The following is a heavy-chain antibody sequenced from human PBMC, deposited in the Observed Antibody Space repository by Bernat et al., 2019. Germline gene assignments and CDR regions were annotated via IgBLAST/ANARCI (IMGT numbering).Heavy chain of an antibody. CDR2: ISGSGGST. Sequence: EVQPLESGGGLVQPGGSLRLSCAASGFTFSSYAMSWVRQAPGKGLEWVSAISGSGGSTYYADSVKGRFTISRDNSKNTLYLQMNSLRAEDTAVYYCAKPPSYYYYGMDVWGQGTTVTVSS. CDR3: AKPPSYYYYGMDV. CDR1: GFTFSSYA. J-gene: IGHJ6*02. V-gene: IGHV3-23*01.